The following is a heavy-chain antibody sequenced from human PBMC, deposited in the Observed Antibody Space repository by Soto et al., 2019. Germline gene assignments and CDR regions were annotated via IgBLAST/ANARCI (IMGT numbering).Heavy chain of an antibody. CDR1: GYSFIRYW. J-gene: IGHJ4*02. CDR2: IFPHDSDT. D-gene: IGHD1-1*01. Sequence: PGESLKISCNTSGYSFIRYWIGWVRQMPGKGLESMGIIFPHDSDTRYSPSFQGQVTISADKSVSTAYLQWSSLKASDTAMYYCATLSLGEQPFDYWGQGTLVTVSS. CDR3: ATLSLGEQPFDY. V-gene: IGHV5-51*01.